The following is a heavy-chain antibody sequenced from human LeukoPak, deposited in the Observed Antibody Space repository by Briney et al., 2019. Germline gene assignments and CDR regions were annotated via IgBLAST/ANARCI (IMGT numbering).Heavy chain of an antibody. CDR2: IKQDGSEK. J-gene: IGHJ3*02. CDR1: GFTFSSYW. D-gene: IGHD3-22*01. V-gene: IGHV3-7*03. CDR3: AVNYYYDSSGYLDAFDI. Sequence: GGSLRLSCAASGFTFSSYWMSWVRQAPGKGLEWMANIKQDGSEKYYVDSVKGRFTISRDNAKNSLYLQMNSLRAEDTAVYYCAVNYYYDSSGYLDAFDIWGQGTMVTVSS.